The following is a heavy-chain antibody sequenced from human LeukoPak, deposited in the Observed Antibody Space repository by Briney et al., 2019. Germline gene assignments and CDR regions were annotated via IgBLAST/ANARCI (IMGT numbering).Heavy chain of an antibody. Sequence: GGSLGLSCTVSGFTVSSNSMSWVRQAPGKGLEWVSFIYSGGNTHYSDSVKGRFTISRDNSKNTLYLQMNSLRAEDTAVYYCARRAGGYSHPYDYWGQGILVTVSS. CDR3: ARRAGGYSHPYDY. D-gene: IGHD4-23*01. V-gene: IGHV3-53*01. CDR2: IYSGGNT. CDR1: GFTVSSNS. J-gene: IGHJ4*02.